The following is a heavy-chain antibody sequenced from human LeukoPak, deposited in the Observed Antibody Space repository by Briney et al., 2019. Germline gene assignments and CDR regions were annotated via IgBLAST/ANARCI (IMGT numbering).Heavy chain of an antibody. CDR1: GFTFSSYS. CDR3: ARDGDYSVVYFDY. V-gene: IGHV3-21*01. J-gene: IGHJ4*02. CDR2: ISSSSSYI. D-gene: IGHD4-11*01. Sequence: GGSLRLSCAASGFTFSSYSMNWVRQAPGKGLEWVSSISSSSSYIYYADSVKGRFTISRGNAKNSLYLQMNSLRAEDTAVYYCARDGDYSVVYFDYWGQGTLVTVSS.